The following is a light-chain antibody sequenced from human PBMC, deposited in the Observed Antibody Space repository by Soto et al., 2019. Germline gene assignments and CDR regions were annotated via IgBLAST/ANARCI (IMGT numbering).Light chain of an antibody. CDR3: AAWDDSLNGYV. Sequence: SVLTQPPSASGTPGQRVTISCSGSSSHIGSNTVNWYQQLPGTAPKLLIYSNNQRPSGVPDRFSGSKSGTSASLAISGLQSEDEADYYCAAWDDSLNGYVFGTGTKLTVL. V-gene: IGLV1-44*01. J-gene: IGLJ1*01. CDR1: SSHIGSNT. CDR2: SNN.